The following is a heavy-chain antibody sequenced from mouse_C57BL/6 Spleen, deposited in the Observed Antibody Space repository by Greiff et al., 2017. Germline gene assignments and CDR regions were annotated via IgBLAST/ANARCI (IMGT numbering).Heavy chain of an antibody. CDR1: GFTFNTYA. CDR3: VGENCGSSYGWYFGV. D-gene: IGHD1-1*01. Sequence: DVMLVESGGGLVQPKGSLKLSCAASGFTFNTYAMHWVRQAPGKGLEWVARIRSKSSNYATYYADSVKDRFTISRDDSQSMLYLQMNNLKTEDTAMYYCVGENCGSSYGWYFGVWGTGTTVTVSA. J-gene: IGHJ1*03. V-gene: IGHV10-3*01. CDR2: IRSKSSNYAT.